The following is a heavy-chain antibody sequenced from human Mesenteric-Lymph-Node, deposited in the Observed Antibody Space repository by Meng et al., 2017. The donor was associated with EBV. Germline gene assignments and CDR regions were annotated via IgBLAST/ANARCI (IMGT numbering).Heavy chain of an antibody. Sequence: DVKQPVALIRASFKAAGAAVSSFAIRRVQPPPGQGVGLMEVNIPLISKTNYAQNFQGRVTIAADASTITAYMEVSSVRSDDTAVYYCAISDGWDISWGQGTLVTVSS. CDR2: NIPLISKT. D-gene: IGHD5-24*01. V-gene: IGHV1-69*01. J-gene: IGHJ5*02. CDR3: AISDGWDIS. CDR1: GAAVSSFA.